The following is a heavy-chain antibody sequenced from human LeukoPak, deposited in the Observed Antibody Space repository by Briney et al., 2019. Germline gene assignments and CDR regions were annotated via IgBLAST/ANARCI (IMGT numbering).Heavy chain of an antibody. CDR3: ARDIDYDSSGYFRWFDP. CDR1: GGSISSGGYY. Sequence: SETLSLTCTLSGGSISSGGYYWSWIRQHPGKGLEWIGYIYYSGSTYYNPSLKSRVTISVDTSKNQFSLKLSSVTAADTAVYYCARDIDYDSSGYFRWFDPWGQGTLVTVSS. J-gene: IGHJ5*02. D-gene: IGHD3-22*01. V-gene: IGHV4-31*03. CDR2: IYYSGST.